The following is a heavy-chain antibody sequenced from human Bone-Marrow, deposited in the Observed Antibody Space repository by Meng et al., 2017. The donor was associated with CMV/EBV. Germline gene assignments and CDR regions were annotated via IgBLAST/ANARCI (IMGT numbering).Heavy chain of an antibody. CDR2: IYYSGST. Sequence: SETLSLTCTVSGGSISSYYWSWIRQPPGKGLEWIGYIYYSGSTNYNPSLKSRVTISVDTSKNQFSLKLSSVTAADTAVYYCARGGDQPGARHAYWGQGTLVTVSS. D-gene: IGHD1-26*01. J-gene: IGHJ4*02. CDR3: ARGGDQPGARHAY. CDR1: GGSISSYY. V-gene: IGHV4-59*01.